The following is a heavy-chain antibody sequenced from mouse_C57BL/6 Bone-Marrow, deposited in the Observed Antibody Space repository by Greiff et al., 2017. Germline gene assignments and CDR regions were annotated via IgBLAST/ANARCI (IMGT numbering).Heavy chain of an antibody. CDR1: GFTFSSYA. CDR3: ARRGPFDFTFAY. J-gene: IGHJ3*01. Sequence: EVKLVESGGGLVKPGGSLKLSCAASGFTFSSYAMSWVRQTPEKRLEWVATISDGGSYTYYQDNVKGRFTISRDNAKNNRYLQMSHLKSEDTAMYCCARRGPFDFTFAYWGQGTLVTVSA. V-gene: IGHV5-4*03. CDR2: ISDGGSYT.